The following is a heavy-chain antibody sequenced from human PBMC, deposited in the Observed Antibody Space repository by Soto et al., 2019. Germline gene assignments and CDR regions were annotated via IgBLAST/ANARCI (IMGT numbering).Heavy chain of an antibody. D-gene: IGHD6-6*01. CDR3: ARTSRFDC. Sequence: QVQLQQWGAGLLKPSETLSLTCAVYCGSFSSYYWSWIRQPPGNGLEWIGEINHSGGTNYNPFLKRRVTMSGDPSENQFSLKLSSVTAADTAVYYCARTSRFDCWGQGTLVTVSS. J-gene: IGHJ4*02. CDR1: CGSFSSYY. CDR2: INHSGGT. V-gene: IGHV4-34*01.